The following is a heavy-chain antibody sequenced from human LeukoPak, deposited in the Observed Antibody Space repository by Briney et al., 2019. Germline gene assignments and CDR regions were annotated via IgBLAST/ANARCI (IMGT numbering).Heavy chain of an antibody. V-gene: IGHV3-30-3*01. CDR2: ISYDGSNK. J-gene: IGHJ6*02. Sequence: SGRSLRLSCAASGFTFSSYAMDWVSQAPGKGLEGVAVISYDGSNKYYADSGKGRFTISRDNSKNTLYLQMNSLRAEDTAVYYCARDLGYCSSTSCFYGMDVWGQGTTVTVSS. CDR1: GFTFSSYA. D-gene: IGHD2-2*01. CDR3: ARDLGYCSSTSCFYGMDV.